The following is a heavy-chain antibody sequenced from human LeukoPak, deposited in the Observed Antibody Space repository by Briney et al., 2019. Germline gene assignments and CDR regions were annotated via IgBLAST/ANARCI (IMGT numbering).Heavy chain of an antibody. V-gene: IGHV3-21*01. CDR1: GFTFSSYS. CDR2: IGSSSSYI. J-gene: IGHJ4*02. Sequence: GGSLRLSCAASGFTFSSYSMNWVRQAPGKGLEWVSSIGSSSSYIYYADSVKGRFTISRDNAKNSLYLQMNSLRAEDTAVYYCARGNTMVRGVTKVAGDYWGQGTLVTVSS. CDR3: ARGNTMVRGVTKVAGDY. D-gene: IGHD3-10*01.